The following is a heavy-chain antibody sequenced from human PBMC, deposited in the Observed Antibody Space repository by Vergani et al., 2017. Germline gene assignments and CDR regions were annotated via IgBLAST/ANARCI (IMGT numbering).Heavy chain of an antibody. Sequence: QVQLQQWGAGLLKPSETLSLTCAVYGGSFSGYYWGWIRQPPGKGLEWIGSIYHSGSTYYNPSLKSRVTISVDTSKNQFSLKLSSVTAADTAVYYCAKTIAARPSGFDYWGQGTLVTVSS. J-gene: IGHJ4*02. D-gene: IGHD6-6*01. CDR1: GGSFSGYY. CDR2: IYHSGST. CDR3: AKTIAARPSGFDY. V-gene: IGHV4-34*01.